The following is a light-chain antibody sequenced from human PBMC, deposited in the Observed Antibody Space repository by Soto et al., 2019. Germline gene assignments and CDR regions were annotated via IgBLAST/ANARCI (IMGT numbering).Light chain of an antibody. J-gene: IGLJ1*01. V-gene: IGLV2-14*03. CDR2: GVT. CDR3: SSSTSRRSYV. CDR1: PKDIGTYGG. Sequence: QCALTPPTAVSESPGQSINISCTRNPKDIGTYGGGAWYQRHPGGATRLLIHGVTTRPSVMSGLFSASKSGLTASLTISGLQPEGEADYYRSSSTSRRSYVFGPETQVTGL.